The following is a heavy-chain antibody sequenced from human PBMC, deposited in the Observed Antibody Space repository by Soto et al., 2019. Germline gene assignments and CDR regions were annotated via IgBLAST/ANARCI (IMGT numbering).Heavy chain of an antibody. V-gene: IGHV3-20*04. D-gene: IGHD6-13*01. CDR1: GFTFDDYG. J-gene: IGHJ4*02. CDR3: ARDTVIAAAIGFSGFDY. CDR2: INWNGGST. Sequence: ESGGGVVRPGGSLRLSCAASGFTFDDYGMSWVRQAPGKGLEWVSGINWNGGSTGYADSVKGRFTISRDNAKNSLYLQMNSVRAEDTALYYCARDTVIAAAIGFSGFDYWGQGTLVTVSS.